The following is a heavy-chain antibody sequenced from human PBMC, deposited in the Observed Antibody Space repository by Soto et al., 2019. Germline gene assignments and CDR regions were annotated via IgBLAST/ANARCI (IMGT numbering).Heavy chain of an antibody. CDR3: APDYYDSSGPGPLVD. CDR1: GFTFSSYA. Sequence: QPGGSLRLSCAASGFTFSSYAMHWVRQAPGKGLEWVAVISYDGSNKYYADSVKGRFTISRDNSKNTLYLQMNSLRAEDTAVYYCAPDYYDSSGPGPLVDWGQGTLVTVSS. CDR2: ISYDGSNK. V-gene: IGHV3-30-3*01. D-gene: IGHD3-22*01. J-gene: IGHJ4*02.